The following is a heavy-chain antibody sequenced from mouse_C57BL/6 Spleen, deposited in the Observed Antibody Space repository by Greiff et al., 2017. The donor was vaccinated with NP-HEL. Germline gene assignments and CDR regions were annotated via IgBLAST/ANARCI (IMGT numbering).Heavy chain of an antibody. CDR3: ARRDYGSSYGFAY. V-gene: IGHV1-50*01. D-gene: IGHD1-1*01. CDR1: GYTFTSYW. Sequence: VQLQQPGAELVKPGASVKLSCKASGYTFTSYWMQWVKQRPGQGLEWIGEIDPSDSYTNYNQKFKGKATLTVDTSSSTAYMQLSSLTSEDSAVYYCARRDYGSSYGFAYWGQGTLVTVSA. CDR2: IDPSDSYT. J-gene: IGHJ3*01.